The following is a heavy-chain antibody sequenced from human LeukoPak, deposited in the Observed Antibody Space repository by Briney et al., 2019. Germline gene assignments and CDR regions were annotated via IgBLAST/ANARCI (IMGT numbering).Heavy chain of an antibody. Sequence: SETLSHTCTVSGGSISSYYWSWIRQPPGKGLEWIGYIYYSGSTNYNPSLKSRVTISVDTSKNQFSLKLSSVTAADTAVYYCARDLYGDSRYYFDYWGQGTLVTVSS. J-gene: IGHJ4*02. D-gene: IGHD4-17*01. V-gene: IGHV4-59*01. CDR3: ARDLYGDSRYYFDY. CDR2: IYYSGST. CDR1: GGSISSYY.